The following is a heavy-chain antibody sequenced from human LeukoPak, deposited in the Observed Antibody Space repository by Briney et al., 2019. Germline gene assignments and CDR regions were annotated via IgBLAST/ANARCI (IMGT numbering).Heavy chain of an antibody. D-gene: IGHD5-18*01. CDR1: GFTFRSYA. J-gene: IGHJ4*02. CDR2: ITYNSGTI. CDR3: ARDSGYSYADDY. Sequence: TGGSLRLSCAASGFTFRSYAMQWVRQAPGEGLEWVSYITYNSGTIFYADSVKGRFTISRDNAKDSLYLQMSSLRDEDTAVYYCARDSGYSYADDYCGQGTLVTVSS. V-gene: IGHV3-48*02.